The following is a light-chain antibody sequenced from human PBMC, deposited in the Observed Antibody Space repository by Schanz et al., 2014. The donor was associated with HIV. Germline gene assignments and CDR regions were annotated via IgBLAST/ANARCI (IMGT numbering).Light chain of an antibody. CDR1: SSNFRSNA. Sequence: QSVLTQPPSASGTPGQRVTISCSGSSSNFRSNAVNWYQQLPGTAPRLVIYNTFHRPSGVPDRFSGSKSGTSASLAISGLQSEDEADYYCAAWDDSLNGSVVFGGGTKLTVL. J-gene: IGLJ2*01. CDR3: AAWDDSLNGSVV. V-gene: IGLV1-44*01. CDR2: NTF.